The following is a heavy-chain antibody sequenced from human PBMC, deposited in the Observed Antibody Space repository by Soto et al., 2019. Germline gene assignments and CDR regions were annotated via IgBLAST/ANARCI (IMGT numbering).Heavy chain of an antibody. CDR1: GFTFSSYG. CDR2: ISYDGSNK. J-gene: IGHJ4*02. V-gene: IGHV3-30*18. D-gene: IGHD3-10*01. CDR3: AKDLVGSYFDY. Sequence: LRLSCSASGFTFSSYGMHWVRQAPGKGLEWVAVISYDGSNKYYADSVKGRFTISRDNSKNTLYLQMNSLRAEDTAVYYCAKDLVGSYFDYWGQGTLVTVSS.